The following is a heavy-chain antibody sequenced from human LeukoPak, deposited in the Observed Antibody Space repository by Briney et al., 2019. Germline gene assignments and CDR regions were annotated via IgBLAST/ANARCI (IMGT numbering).Heavy chain of an antibody. CDR1: GGSISSYY. CDR2: IYYSGST. D-gene: IGHD5-12*01. J-gene: IGHJ4*02. Sequence: SETLSLTCTVSGGSISSYYWSWIRQPPGKGLEWIGYIYYSGSTNYNPSLKSRVTISVDTSKNQFSLKLSSVTAADTAVYYCARLTRGDYLDYWGQGTLVTVSS. V-gene: IGHV4-59*08. CDR3: ARLTRGDYLDY.